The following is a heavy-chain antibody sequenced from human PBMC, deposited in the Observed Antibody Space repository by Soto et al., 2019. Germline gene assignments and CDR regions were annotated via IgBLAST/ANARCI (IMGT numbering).Heavy chain of an antibody. J-gene: IGHJ4*02. CDR3: AKDRRAGGNSAFYFDF. CDR2: ISATGGGT. V-gene: IGHV3-23*01. D-gene: IGHD3-16*01. CDR1: GFKFSNYA. Sequence: LRLSCAASGFKFSNYAMSWVRQAPGKGPEWVSLISATGGGTYYADSVKGRFTISRDNSHNTLYLQVHSLTAEDTAVYYCAKDRRAGGNSAFYFDFWGQGAQVTVSS.